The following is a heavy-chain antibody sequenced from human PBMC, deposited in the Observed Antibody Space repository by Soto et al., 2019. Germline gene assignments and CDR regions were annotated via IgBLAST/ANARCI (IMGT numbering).Heavy chain of an antibody. J-gene: IGHJ6*02. Sequence: GASVKVSCKASGYTFTSYGISWVRQAPGQGLEWMGWISAYNGNTNYAQKLQGRVTMTTDTSTSTAYMELRSLRSDDTAVYYCARDGGYCSGGSCRRMNTKRNTGYYYGMDVWGQGTTVTVSS. CDR1: GYTFTSYG. CDR3: ARDGGYCSGGSCRRMNTKRNTGYYYGMDV. V-gene: IGHV1-18*01. D-gene: IGHD2-15*01. CDR2: ISAYNGNT.